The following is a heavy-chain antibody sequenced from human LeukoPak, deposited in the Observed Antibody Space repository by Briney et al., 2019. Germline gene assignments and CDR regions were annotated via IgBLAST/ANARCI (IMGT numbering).Heavy chain of an antibody. CDR1: GYTFTSYG. Sequence: ASVKVSCKASGYTFTSYGISWVRQAPGQGLEWMGWISAYNGNTNYAQKLQGRVTMTTDTSTSTAYMELRSLRSDDTAVYYCARDPAGILVPAAIAIDYWGQGTLVTVSS. CDR3: ARDPAGILVPAAIAIDY. J-gene: IGHJ4*02. V-gene: IGHV1-18*01. D-gene: IGHD2-2*02. CDR2: ISAYNGNT.